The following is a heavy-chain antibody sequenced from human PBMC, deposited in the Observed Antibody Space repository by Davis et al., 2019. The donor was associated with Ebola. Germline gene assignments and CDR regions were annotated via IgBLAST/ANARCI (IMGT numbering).Heavy chain of an antibody. CDR1: GFTFSSYS. Sequence: GESLKISCAASGFTFSSYSMNWVRQAPGKGLEWVSYISSSSSTIYYADSVKGRFTISRDNAKNSLYLQMNSLRDEDTAVYYCARVKMVQGPYYFDYWGQGTLVTVSS. D-gene: IGHD3-10*01. CDR3: ARVKMVQGPYYFDY. J-gene: IGHJ4*02. CDR2: ISSSSSTI. V-gene: IGHV3-48*02.